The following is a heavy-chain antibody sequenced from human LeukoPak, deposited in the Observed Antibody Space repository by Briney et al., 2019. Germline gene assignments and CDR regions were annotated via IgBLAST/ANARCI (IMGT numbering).Heavy chain of an antibody. D-gene: IGHD5-12*01. V-gene: IGHV3-21*04. J-gene: IGHJ4*02. CDR1: GFSFSSYA. CDR2: IRSSSSYI. Sequence: GGSLRLSCAASGFSFSSYAMNWVRQAPGKGLEWVSSIRSSSSYIYYADSVKGRFTMSRDNSKNTLYLQMNSLRAEDTAVYYCVGQLGNSGHTGWGQGTLVTVSS. CDR3: VGQLGNSGHTG.